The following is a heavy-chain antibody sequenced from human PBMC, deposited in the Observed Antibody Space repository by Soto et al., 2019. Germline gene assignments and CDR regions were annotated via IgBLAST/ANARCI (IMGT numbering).Heavy chain of an antibody. J-gene: IGHJ6*02. D-gene: IGHD3-3*01. Sequence: ASVKVSCKASGYTFTGYYMHWVRQAPGQGLEWMGWINPNSGGTNYAQKFQGWVTMTRDTSISTAYMELSRLRSDDTAVYYCARERIPITIFGVVTPPGGYYGMDVWGQGTTVTVSS. CDR2: INPNSGGT. V-gene: IGHV1-2*04. CDR1: GYTFTGYY. CDR3: ARERIPITIFGVVTPPGGYYGMDV.